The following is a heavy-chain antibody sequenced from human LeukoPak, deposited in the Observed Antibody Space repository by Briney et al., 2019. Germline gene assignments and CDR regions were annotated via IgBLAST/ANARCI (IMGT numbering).Heavy chain of an antibody. CDR1: GGSISSYY. V-gene: IGHV4-59*01. J-gene: IGHJ3*02. D-gene: IGHD1-7*01. CDR3: ARSRYNWNYRAFDI. Sequence: SETLSLTCTVSGGSISSYYWSWIRQPPGKGLEWIGYIYYGGSTNYNPSLKSRVTISVDTSKNQFSLKLSSVTAADTAVYYCARSRYNWNYRAFDIWGQGTMVTVSS. CDR2: IYYGGST.